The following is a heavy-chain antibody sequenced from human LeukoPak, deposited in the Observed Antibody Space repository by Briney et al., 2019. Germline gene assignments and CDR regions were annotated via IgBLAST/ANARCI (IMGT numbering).Heavy chain of an antibody. D-gene: IGHD3-22*01. CDR1: GYTFTGYY. V-gene: IGHV1-2*04. CDR2: INPNSGGT. CDR3: AREGYDSSGYYHSTAYEYFQH. J-gene: IGHJ1*01. Sequence: ASVKVSCKASGYTFTGYYMHWVRQAPGQGLEWMGWINPNSGGTNYAQKFQGWVTTTRDTSISTAYMELSRLRSDDTAVYYCAREGYDSSGYYHSTAYEYFQHWGQGTLVTVSS.